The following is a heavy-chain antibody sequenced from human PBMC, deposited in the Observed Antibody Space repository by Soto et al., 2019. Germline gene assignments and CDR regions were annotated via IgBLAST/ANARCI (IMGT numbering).Heavy chain of an antibody. CDR2: IDPSDSDT. J-gene: IGHJ4*02. Sequence: EVQLVQSGGEVKKPGESLRISCKGSGYSFTSHWITWVRQMPGKGLEWMGRIDPSDSDTNYSPSFQGHVTISADKSISISYLQGSILKASDTAMYYCARDGAGLDYWGQGTLVTVSS. CDR3: ARDGAGLDY. CDR1: GYSFTSHW. V-gene: IGHV5-10-1*01. D-gene: IGHD6-19*01.